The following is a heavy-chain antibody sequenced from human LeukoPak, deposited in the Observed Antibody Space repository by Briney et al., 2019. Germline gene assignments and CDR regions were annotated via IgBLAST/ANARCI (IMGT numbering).Heavy chain of an antibody. CDR2: ISSSSSYI. Sequence: GGSLTLSCAASGFTFSSYSMNWVRQAPGKGLEWVSSISSSSSYIYYADSVKGRFTISRDNAKNSLYPQMNSLRAEDTAVYCCARDLEYCSGGSCYDWFDPWGQGTLVTVSS. CDR1: GFTFSSYS. CDR3: ARDLEYCSGGSCYDWFDP. D-gene: IGHD2-15*01. J-gene: IGHJ5*02. V-gene: IGHV3-21*01.